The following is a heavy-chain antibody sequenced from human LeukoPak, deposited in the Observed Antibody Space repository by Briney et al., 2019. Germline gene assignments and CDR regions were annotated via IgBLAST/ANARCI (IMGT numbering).Heavy chain of an antibody. CDR1: GYTFTGYY. V-gene: IGHV1-2*02. CDR2: INPNSGGT. D-gene: IGHD2-15*01. Sequence: ASVKVSCKASGYTFTGYYMHWVRQAPGQGLEWMGWINPNSGGTNYAQKFQGRVTMTRDTSISTAYMELSRLRSDDTAVYYCARVAVVGYCSGGSCFYYMDVWGKGTTVTVSS. J-gene: IGHJ6*03. CDR3: ARVAVVGYCSGGSCFYYMDV.